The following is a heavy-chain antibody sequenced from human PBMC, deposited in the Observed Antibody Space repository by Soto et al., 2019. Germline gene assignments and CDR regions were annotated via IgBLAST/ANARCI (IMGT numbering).Heavy chain of an antibody. Sequence: SETLSLTCVVSGDSMSNYYWRWIRQPPGKGLEWIGSIYYSGSTYYNPSLKSRVTISVDTSKNQFSLKLSSVTAADTAVYYCARSMTTVTHFDYWGQGTLVTVSS. CDR1: GDSMSNYY. V-gene: IGHV4-59*05. CDR3: ARSMTTVTHFDY. D-gene: IGHD4-4*01. J-gene: IGHJ4*02. CDR2: IYYSGST.